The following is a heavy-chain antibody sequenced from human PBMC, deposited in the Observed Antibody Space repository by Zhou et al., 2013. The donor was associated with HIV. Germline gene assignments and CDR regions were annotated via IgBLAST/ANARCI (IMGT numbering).Heavy chain of an antibody. CDR2: ISGYNGNA. D-gene: IGHD3-10*01. CDR1: GYTFSNFG. V-gene: IGHV1-18*01. J-gene: IGHJ4*02. CDR3: ARAGSGSYFDY. Sequence: QVQLVQSGPEVKKPGASLRVSCMTSGYTFSNFGVSWVRQAPGQGLEWLGWISGYNGNAHYAQKFQDRVSMTTDATTTTAHMELRSLRSDDTATYYCARAGSGSYFDYVGPGNPGQRLL.